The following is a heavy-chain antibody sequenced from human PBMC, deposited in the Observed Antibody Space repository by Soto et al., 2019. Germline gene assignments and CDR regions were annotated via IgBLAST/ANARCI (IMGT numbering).Heavy chain of an antibody. CDR3: ASGPYYYDFWSGPYWFDP. J-gene: IGHJ5*02. D-gene: IGHD3-3*01. V-gene: IGHV3-66*01. Sequence: GGSLRLSCAASGFTVSSNYMSWVRQAPGKGLEWVSVIYSGGSTYYADSVKGRFTISRDNSKNTLYLQMNSLRAEDTAVYYCASGPYYYDFWSGPYWFDPWGQGTLVTVSS. CDR1: GFTVSSNY. CDR2: IYSGGST.